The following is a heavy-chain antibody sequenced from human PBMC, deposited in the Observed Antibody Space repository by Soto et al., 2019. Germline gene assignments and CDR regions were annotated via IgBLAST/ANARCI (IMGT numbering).Heavy chain of an antibody. CDR3: ARLYGGNSDY. J-gene: IGHJ4*02. CDR1: GASLSDNY. V-gene: IGHV4-34*01. CDR2: INHSGNT. Sequence: SETLSLTCAVYGASLSDNYCNWLRQPPGKGLEWIGEINHSGNTNYNPSLKSRVTISVDTSKNQFSLKLSSVTAADTAVYYCARLYGGNSDYWGQGTLVTVSS. D-gene: IGHD2-15*01.